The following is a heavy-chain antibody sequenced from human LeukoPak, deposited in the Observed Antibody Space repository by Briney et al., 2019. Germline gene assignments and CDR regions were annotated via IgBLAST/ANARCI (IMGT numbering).Heavy chain of an antibody. D-gene: IGHD1-14*01. CDR3: ARLEGLVSTGDY. V-gene: IGHV5-51*01. J-gene: IGHJ4*02. CDR1: GYSFTSFG. CDR2: IYPGDSDT. Sequence: GESLKIPWKGSGYSFTSFGIAWVPQMPGKGLGGRGTIYPGDSDTRYTPSFQGQATTSAAKSISTAYLQWSSLKASDTAMYYCARLEGLVSTGDYWGQGTLVPVSS.